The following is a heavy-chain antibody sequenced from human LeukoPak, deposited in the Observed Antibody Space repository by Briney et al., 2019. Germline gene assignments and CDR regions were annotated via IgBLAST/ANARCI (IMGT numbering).Heavy chain of an antibody. Sequence: PSETLSLTCTVSGGSISSSYYYWGWIRQPPGKGLQWIGSIYHTGSTYYSPSLKSRVTISVDTSKNQFSLKLNFVTAADTAVYYCAKIGYCSTTTCYSTVFDSWGQGTLVTVSS. J-gene: IGHJ4*02. V-gene: IGHV4-39*01. CDR3: AKIGYCSTTTCYSTVFDS. CDR2: IYHTGST. D-gene: IGHD2-2*01. CDR1: GGSISSSYYY.